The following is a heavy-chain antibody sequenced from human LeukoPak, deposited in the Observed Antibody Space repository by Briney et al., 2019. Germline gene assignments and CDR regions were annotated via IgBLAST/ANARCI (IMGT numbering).Heavy chain of an antibody. Sequence: PSETLSLTCTVSGGSISSYYWSWFRQPPGKGLEWLGYIYYSGSTNYNPSLKSRVTISVDTSKNQFSLKLSSVTAADTAVYYCARQAVDTAMVTPNYYYYYGMDVWGQGTTVTVSS. D-gene: IGHD5-18*01. CDR1: GGSISSYY. CDR2: IYYSGST. J-gene: IGHJ6*02. V-gene: IGHV4-59*08. CDR3: ARQAVDTAMVTPNYYYYYGMDV.